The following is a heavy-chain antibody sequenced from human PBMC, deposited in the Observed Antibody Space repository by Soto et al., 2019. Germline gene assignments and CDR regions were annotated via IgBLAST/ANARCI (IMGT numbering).Heavy chain of an antibody. J-gene: IGHJ4*02. V-gene: IGHV4-39*07. Sequence: SETLSLTCTVSGGSISSTSYYGGWIRQPPGKGLEWIGCIHYSGSTNYNPSLKSRVTISVDTSKNQFSLKLSSVTAADTAVYFCARGWYFDYWGQGTLVTVSS. CDR1: GGSISSTSYY. CDR2: IHYSGST. D-gene: IGHD6-13*01. CDR3: ARGWYFDY.